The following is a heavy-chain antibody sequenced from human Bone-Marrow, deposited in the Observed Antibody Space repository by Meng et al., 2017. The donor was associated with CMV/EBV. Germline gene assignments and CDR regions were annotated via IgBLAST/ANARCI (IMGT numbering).Heavy chain of an antibody. CDR1: GFTFRSHG. V-gene: IGHV3-30*02. D-gene: IGHD6-13*01. CDR3: ARGIGQQLGLPLDY. J-gene: IGHJ4*02. CDR2: IRSSGSDK. Sequence: GGSLRLSCAASGFTFRSHGMHWVRQAPGKGLEWVAFIRSSGSDKYYVDSVKGRFSISRDNSKNTLYLQMNSLRAEDTAVYYCARGIGQQLGLPLDYLRQGTVVTVSS.